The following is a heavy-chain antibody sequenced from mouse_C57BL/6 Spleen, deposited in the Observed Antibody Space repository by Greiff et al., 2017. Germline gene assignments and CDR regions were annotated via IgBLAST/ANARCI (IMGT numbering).Heavy chain of an antibody. Sequence: QVQLQPSGPELVKPGASVKISCKASGYAFSSSWMNWVKQRPGQGLEWIGRIYPGDGDTNYNGKFKGKATLTADKSSSTAYMQLSSLTSEDSAVYFCARSREPWFAYWGQGTLVTVSA. CDR2: IYPGDGDT. CDR3: ARSREPWFAY. V-gene: IGHV1-82*01. J-gene: IGHJ3*01. CDR1: GYAFSSSW.